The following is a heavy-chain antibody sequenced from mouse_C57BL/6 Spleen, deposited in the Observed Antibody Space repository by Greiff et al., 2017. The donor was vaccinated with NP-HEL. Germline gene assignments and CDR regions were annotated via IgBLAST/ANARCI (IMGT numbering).Heavy chain of an antibody. CDR3: ARGSSYVDY. D-gene: IGHD1-1*01. Sequence: VQLQQSGPVLVKPGASVKMSCKASGYTFTDYYMNWVKQSHGKSLEWIGVINPYNGGTSYNQKFKGKATLTVDKSSSTAYMELNSLTSEDSAVYYCARGSSYVDYWGQGTTLTVSS. CDR2: INPYNGGT. V-gene: IGHV1-19*01. J-gene: IGHJ2*01. CDR1: GYTFTDYY.